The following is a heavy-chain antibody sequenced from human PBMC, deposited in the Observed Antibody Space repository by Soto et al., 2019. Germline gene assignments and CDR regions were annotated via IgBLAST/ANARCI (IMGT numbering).Heavy chain of an antibody. V-gene: IGHV3-49*04. CDR3: TRDTGIAVAGTFDY. D-gene: IGHD6-19*01. CDR1: GFTFGDYA. J-gene: IGHJ4*02. CDR2: IRSKAYGGTT. Sequence: SLRLSCTASGFTFGDYAMSWVRQAPGKGLEWVGFIRSKAYGGTTEYAASVKGRFTISRDDSKSIAYLQMNSLKTEDTAVYYCTRDTGIAVAGTFDYWGQGTLVTVSS.